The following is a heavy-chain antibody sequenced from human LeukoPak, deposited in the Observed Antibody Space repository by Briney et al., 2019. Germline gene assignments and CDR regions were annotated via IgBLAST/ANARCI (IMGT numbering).Heavy chain of an antibody. CDR3: ARGGSYLSAFDI. D-gene: IGHD1-26*01. CDR2: ISSSNSYI. CDR1: GFTFSSYS. Sequence: GGSLRLSCAASGFTFSSYSMNWVRQAPGKGLEWVSYISSSNSYIYYADSVKGRFTISRDNAKNSLYLQMNSLRAEDTAVYYCARGGSYLSAFDIWGQGTMVTVSS. J-gene: IGHJ3*02. V-gene: IGHV3-21*04.